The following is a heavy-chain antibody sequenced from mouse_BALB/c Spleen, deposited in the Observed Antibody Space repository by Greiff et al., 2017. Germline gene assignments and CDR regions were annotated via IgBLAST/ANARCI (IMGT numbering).Heavy chain of an antibody. D-gene: IGHD1-2*01. CDR2: ISTYYGDA. CDR1: GYTFTDYA. CDR3: ASITTATYFDV. Sequence: VQLQQSGAELVRPGVSVKISCKGSGYTFTDYAMHWVKQSHAKSLEWIGVISTYYGDASYNQKFKGKATMTVDKSSSTAYMELARLTSEDSAIYYCASITTATYFDVWGAGTTVTVSS. V-gene: IGHV1S137*01. J-gene: IGHJ1*01.